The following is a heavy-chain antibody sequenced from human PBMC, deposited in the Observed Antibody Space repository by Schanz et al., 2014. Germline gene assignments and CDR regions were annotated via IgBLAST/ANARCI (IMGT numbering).Heavy chain of an antibody. D-gene: IGHD5-12*01. J-gene: IGHJ6*02. V-gene: IGHV3-30*03. CDR3: ARTYSDSRLGYGMDV. CDR1: GFPFSYYT. CDR2: ISYHGSER. Sequence: VQLVESGGGLVQPGGSLRLSCAVSGFPFSYYTMNWVRQAPGRGLGWVAVISYHGSERYYADSVKGRFTISRDDAKGSLNLQMTSLTDGDTGVHYCARTYSDSRLGYGMDVWGQGTTVTVSS.